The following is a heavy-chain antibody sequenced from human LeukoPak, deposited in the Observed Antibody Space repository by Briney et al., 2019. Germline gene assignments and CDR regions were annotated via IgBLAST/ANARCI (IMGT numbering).Heavy chain of an antibody. CDR3: AKCRLIAAPNLMDV. D-gene: IGHD6-6*01. CDR2: IYSEGTT. Sequence: GGSLRLSCAASGFTFSSYAMSWVRQAPGKGLEWVSLIYSEGTTYYADSVKGRFTISRDTSKNTLYLQMNSLRAEDTAVYYCAKCRLIAAPNLMDVWGKGTTVTVSS. CDR1: GFTFSSYA. V-gene: IGHV3-23*03. J-gene: IGHJ6*03.